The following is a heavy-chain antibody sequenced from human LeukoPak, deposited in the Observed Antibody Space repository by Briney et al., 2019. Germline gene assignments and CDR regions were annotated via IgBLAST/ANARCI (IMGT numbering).Heavy chain of an antibody. V-gene: IGHV1-18*01. CDR1: GYTFTTYG. J-gene: IGHJ4*02. CDR3: ARDSSREQWLPFDY. D-gene: IGHD6-19*01. Sequence: GASVKVSCKASGYTFTTYGISWVRQAPGQGLEWMGWISAYNGNTNYAQKLQGRVTITTDTSTSTAYMELRSLRSDDTAVYYCARDSSREQWLPFDYWGQGTLVTVSS. CDR2: ISAYNGNT.